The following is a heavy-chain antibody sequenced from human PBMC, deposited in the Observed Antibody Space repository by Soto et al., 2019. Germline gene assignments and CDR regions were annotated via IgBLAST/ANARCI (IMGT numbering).Heavy chain of an antibody. CDR2: ISSSGSTI. CDR3: ARLSTYDFWSGYYTQHFDY. Sequence: QVQLVESGGGLVKPGGSLRLSCAASGFTFSDCYMSWIRQAPGKGLEWVSYISSSGSTIYYADSVKGRFTISRDNAKNSLYLQMNSLRAEDTAVYYCARLSTYDFWSGYYTQHFDYWGQGTLVTVSS. V-gene: IGHV3-11*01. D-gene: IGHD3-3*01. CDR1: GFTFSDCY. J-gene: IGHJ4*02.